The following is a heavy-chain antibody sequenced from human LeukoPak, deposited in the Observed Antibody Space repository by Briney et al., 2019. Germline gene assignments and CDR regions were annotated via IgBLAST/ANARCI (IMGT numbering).Heavy chain of an antibody. D-gene: IGHD3-9*01. CDR2: IYYSGST. Sequence: SETLSLTCTVSGGSISSYYWSWIRQPPGKGLEWIGYIYYSGSTNYNPSLKSRVTISVDASKNQFSLKLSSVTAADTAVYYCARDRGGNYDILTGYYGYGMDVWGQGTTVTVPS. J-gene: IGHJ6*02. V-gene: IGHV4-59*01. CDR3: ARDRGGNYDILTGYYGYGMDV. CDR1: GGSISSYY.